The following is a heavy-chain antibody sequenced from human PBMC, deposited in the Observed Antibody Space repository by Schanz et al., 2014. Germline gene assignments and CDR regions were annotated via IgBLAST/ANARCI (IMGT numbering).Heavy chain of an antibody. J-gene: IGHJ4*02. D-gene: IGHD6-19*01. CDR3: ARDNSHWLVDY. V-gene: IGHV3-23*01. CDR1: GFGFSSYG. CDR2: IGVDGTTT. Sequence: EVQLLESGGGLVQPGGSLRLSCAASGFGFSSYGMNWLRQAPGKGLEWVSVIGVDGTTTYYADSVKGRFTISRDNSKNTLYLEVNSLRPEDTALYYCARDNSHWLVDYWGQGTLVTVSS.